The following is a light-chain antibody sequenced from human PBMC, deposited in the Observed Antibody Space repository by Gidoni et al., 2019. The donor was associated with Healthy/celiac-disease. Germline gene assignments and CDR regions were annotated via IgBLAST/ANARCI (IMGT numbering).Light chain of an antibody. CDR3: CSYVGSSGV. CDR1: SSDVVSYNL. Sequence: QSALTQPASVSGSPGQSITISCTGTSSDVVSYNLVSWYQQHPGKAPKLLIYEGSKRPSGVSNRFSGFKSGNTASLTISGLQAEYEADYYCCSYVGSSGVFGGGTKLTVL. J-gene: IGLJ3*02. V-gene: IGLV2-23*01. CDR2: EGS.